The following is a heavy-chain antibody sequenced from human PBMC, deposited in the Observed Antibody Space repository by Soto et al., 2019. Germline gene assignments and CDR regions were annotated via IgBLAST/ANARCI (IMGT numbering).Heavy chain of an antibody. Sequence: EVQLVESGGGLVQPGRSLRLSCAASGFTFDDYAMHWVRQTPGKGLEWVSGISWNSGSKGYADSVKGRFTISRDNARNSLYLQMNSLRAEDTAVYYCAKVWSSKGLANFFSAFDIWGQGTMVTVSS. CDR3: AKVWSSKGLANFFSAFDI. D-gene: IGHD3-10*01. V-gene: IGHV3-9*01. CDR1: GFTFDDYA. J-gene: IGHJ3*02. CDR2: ISWNSGSK.